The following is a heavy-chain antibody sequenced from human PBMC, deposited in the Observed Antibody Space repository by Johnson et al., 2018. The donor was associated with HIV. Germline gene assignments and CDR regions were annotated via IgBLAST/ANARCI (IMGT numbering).Heavy chain of an antibody. Sequence: QVLLLESGGGVVQPGKSLRLSCVASGFSFSSYGMHWVRQAPGKGLEWVALISYDGSNKYYADSVKGRFTISRDNSKNTLYLQMNSLRAEDTAVYYCARGGGSYDAGDAFDTWGQGTMVTVSS. D-gene: IGHD1-26*01. J-gene: IGHJ3*02. V-gene: IGHV3-30*03. CDR3: ARGGGSYDAGDAFDT. CDR2: ISYDGSNK. CDR1: GFSFSSYG.